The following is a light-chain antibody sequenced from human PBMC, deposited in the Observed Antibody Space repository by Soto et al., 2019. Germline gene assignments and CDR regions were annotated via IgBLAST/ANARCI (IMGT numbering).Light chain of an antibody. V-gene: IGKV3-20*01. CDR1: QSVNSSY. Sequence: EIVLTQSPGTLSLSPGERATLSCRASQSVNSSYLAWYQQKPGQAPRLLIYGASSRATGIPDRFSGSGSGTDFTLTISRLEPQDCAVYYCQQYGSSPAPFGGGTKVEIK. CDR2: GAS. CDR3: QQYGSSPAP. J-gene: IGKJ4*01.